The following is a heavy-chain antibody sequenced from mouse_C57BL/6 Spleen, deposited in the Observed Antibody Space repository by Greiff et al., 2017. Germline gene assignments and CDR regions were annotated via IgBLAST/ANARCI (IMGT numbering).Heavy chain of an antibody. D-gene: IGHD2-1*01. Sequence: QVQLQQPGAELVKPGASVKLSCKASGYTFTSYWMHWVKQRPGQGLEWIGMIHPNSGSTNYNEKFKSKATLTVDKSSSTAYMQLSSLTSEDSAVYDCARSGGNYDAMDYWGQGTSVTVSS. CDR3: ARSGGNYDAMDY. V-gene: IGHV1-64*01. J-gene: IGHJ4*01. CDR1: GYTFTSYW. CDR2: IHPNSGST.